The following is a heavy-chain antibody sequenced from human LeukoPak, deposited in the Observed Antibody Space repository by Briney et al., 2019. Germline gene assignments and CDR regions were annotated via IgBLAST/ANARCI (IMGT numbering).Heavy chain of an antibody. CDR2: IYSGGST. CDR1: GFTVSSNY. CDR3: ARESIAVAGNDY. J-gene: IGHJ4*02. Sequence: GGSLRLSCAVSGFTVSSNYMSWVRQAPGKGLEWVSLIYSGGSTYYADSVKGRFTISRDNAKNSLYLQMNSLRAEDTAVYHCARESIAVAGNDYWGQGTLVTVSS. D-gene: IGHD6-19*01. V-gene: IGHV3-53*01.